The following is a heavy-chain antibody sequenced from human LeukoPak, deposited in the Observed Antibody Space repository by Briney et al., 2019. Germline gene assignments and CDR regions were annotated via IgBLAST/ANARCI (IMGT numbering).Heavy chain of an antibody. Sequence: GGSLRLSCAASGFTVSTNYMSRVRQAPGKGLEWVSVIYSGGSTYYADSVKGRFTISRDNSKNTLYLQMNSLRAEDTAVYYCARGRGTYYFDYWGQGTPVTVSS. J-gene: IGHJ4*02. CDR3: ARGRGTYYFDY. CDR1: GFTVSTNY. V-gene: IGHV3-53*01. D-gene: IGHD3-10*01. CDR2: IYSGGST.